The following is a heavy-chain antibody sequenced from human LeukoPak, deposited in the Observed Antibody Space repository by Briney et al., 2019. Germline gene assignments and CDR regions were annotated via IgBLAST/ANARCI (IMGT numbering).Heavy chain of an antibody. V-gene: IGHV1-69*13. Sequence: ASVKVSCKASGGTFSSYAISWVRQAPGQGLEWMGGIIPIFGTANYAQKFQGRVTITADESTSTAYMELSSLRSEDTAVYYCASGNVLRFLEWLNTYYYYYMDVWGKGTTVTVSS. J-gene: IGHJ6*03. D-gene: IGHD3-3*01. CDR3: ASGNVLRFLEWLNTYYYYYMDV. CDR1: GGTFSSYA. CDR2: IIPIFGTA.